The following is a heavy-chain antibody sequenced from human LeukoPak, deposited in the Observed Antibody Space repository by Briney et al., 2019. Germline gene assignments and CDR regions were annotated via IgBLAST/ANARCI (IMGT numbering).Heavy chain of an antibody. CDR2: IYSSGST. CDR1: GGSISSSRYY. V-gene: IGHV4-61*01. Sequence: SETLSLTCTVSGGSISSSRYYWSWIRQPPGKGLEWIGYIYSSGSTNYNPSLKSRVIISLDTSKSQFSLKLTSVTAADTAVYYCARSFSARMFFDYWGQGSLVTVSS. D-gene: IGHD2/OR15-2a*01. J-gene: IGHJ4*02. CDR3: ARSFSARMFFDY.